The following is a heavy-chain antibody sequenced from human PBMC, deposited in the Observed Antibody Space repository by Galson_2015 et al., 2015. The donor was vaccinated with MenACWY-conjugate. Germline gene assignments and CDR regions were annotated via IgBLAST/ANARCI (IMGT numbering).Heavy chain of an antibody. V-gene: IGHV3-15*01. Sequence: SLRLSCAGSAFTFSNAYMSWVRQAPGKGLEWVGRIKSQTDGGKIDYAAPVKGRFTISRDDSKNTLYLQMNSLKIEDTAVYYCTAHKPYPWGGLLFLVYTDVWGNGCTADASS. J-gene: IGHJ6*03. CDR2: IKSQTDGGKI. D-gene: IGHD2-21*01. CDR1: AFTFSNAY. CDR3: TAHKPYPWGGLLFLVYTDV.